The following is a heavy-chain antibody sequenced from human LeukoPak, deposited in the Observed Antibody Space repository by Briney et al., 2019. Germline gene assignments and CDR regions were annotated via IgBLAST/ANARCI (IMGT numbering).Heavy chain of an antibody. J-gene: IGHJ6*03. CDR2: IIPIFGTA. CDR3: ARGDYYDSSGYRDYYYMDV. V-gene: IGHV1-69*13. D-gene: IGHD3-22*01. CDR1: GYIFTGYY. Sequence: ASVKVSCKASGYIFTGYYMHWVRQAPGQGLEWMGGIIPIFGTANYAQKFQGRVTITADESTSTAYMELSSLRSEDTAVYYCARGDYYDSSGYRDYYYMDVWGKGTTVTISS.